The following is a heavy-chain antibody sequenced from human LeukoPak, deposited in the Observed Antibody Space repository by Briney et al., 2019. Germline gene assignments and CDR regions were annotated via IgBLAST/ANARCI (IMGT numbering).Heavy chain of an antibody. D-gene: IGHD6-19*01. CDR3: VSRTSSGWYDF. CDR1: GFTFTSYS. J-gene: IGHJ5*01. Sequence: PGGPLRLSCSASGFTFTSYSMHWVRQAPGKGLEYVSAINDNGGSTYYGDSVKGRFTISRDNSKNTLYLQMSSLRGDDTAIYYCVSRTSSGWYDFWGQGTLVIVSS. CDR2: INDNGGST. V-gene: IGHV3-64D*09.